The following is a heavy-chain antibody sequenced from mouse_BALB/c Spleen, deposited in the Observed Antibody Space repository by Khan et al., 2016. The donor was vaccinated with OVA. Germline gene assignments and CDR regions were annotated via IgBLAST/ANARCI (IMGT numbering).Heavy chain of an antibody. Sequence: QVQLQQSGPELKKPGETVRISCKASGYTFTNAGMQWVQKMPGKGLKWIGWINTHSGVPKYAEDFKGRFAFSLETSASTVYLQITNLKNEETATYFCARGGAAYYRNDGGAMDYWGQGTSVTVSS. CDR3: ARGGAAYYRNDGGAMDY. CDR1: GYTFTNAG. D-gene: IGHD2-14*01. CDR2: INTHSGVP. V-gene: IGHV9-4*02. J-gene: IGHJ4*01.